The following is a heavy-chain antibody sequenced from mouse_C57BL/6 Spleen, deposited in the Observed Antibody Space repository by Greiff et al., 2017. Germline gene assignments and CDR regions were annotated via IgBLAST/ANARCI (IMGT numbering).Heavy chain of an antibody. D-gene: IGHD1-1*01. V-gene: IGHV1-72*01. CDR2: IDPDSGGT. CDR3: ARQDGSLYYFDY. Sequence: QVQLQQSGAELVKPGASVKLSCKASGYTFTSYWMHWVKQRPGRGLEWIGRIDPDSGGTKYNEKFKSKATLTVDTPSSTAYMQLSSLAAEDTAVYYCARQDGSLYYFDYWGQGTTLTVSS. CDR1: GYTFTSYW. J-gene: IGHJ2*01.